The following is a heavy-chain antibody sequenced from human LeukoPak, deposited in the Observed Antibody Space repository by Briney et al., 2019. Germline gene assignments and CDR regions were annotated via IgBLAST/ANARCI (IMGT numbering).Heavy chain of an antibody. CDR1: GFTFNSYM. CDR3: ARESGSCSRTTCYFYYYGMDV. Sequence: GGSLRLSCAASGFTFNSYMMHWVRQAPGKGLEWVSRIDSDGTTTDYADSVEGRFTISRDNAKNTLYLQINSLRAEDTAVYYCARESGSCSRTTCYFYYYGMDVWGQGTTVTVSS. D-gene: IGHD2-2*01. V-gene: IGHV3-74*01. CDR2: IDSDGTTT. J-gene: IGHJ6*02.